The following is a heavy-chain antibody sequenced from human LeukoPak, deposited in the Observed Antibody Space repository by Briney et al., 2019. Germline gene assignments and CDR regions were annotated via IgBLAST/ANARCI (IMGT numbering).Heavy chain of an antibody. CDR2: ISSSGSYM. Sequence: GEFLRLSCAASVCTFGTYSMNWVRKAPWKGREWVLSISSSGSYMYYADSLKGRFTISRDNAKNSLSLQMNSLRAEDTAVYYCARGPSGSYSAFDIWGQGTMVTVSS. D-gene: IGHD1-26*01. CDR1: VCTFGTYS. J-gene: IGHJ3*02. V-gene: IGHV3-21*01. CDR3: ARGPSGSYSAFDI.